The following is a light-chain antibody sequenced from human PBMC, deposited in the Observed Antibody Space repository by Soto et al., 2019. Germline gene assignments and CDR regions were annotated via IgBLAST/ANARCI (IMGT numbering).Light chain of an antibody. CDR1: SSDVGSYNL. Sequence: QSVLTQAASVSGSPGQSITISCTGTSSDVGSYNLVSWYQQHPGKAPKLMIYEVSKRPSGLSNRFSGSKSGNTASLTISGLQAEDEADYYCCSYAGSRTPLIFGTRTKVTV. CDR2: EVS. J-gene: IGLJ1*01. V-gene: IGLV2-23*02. CDR3: CSYAGSRTPLI.